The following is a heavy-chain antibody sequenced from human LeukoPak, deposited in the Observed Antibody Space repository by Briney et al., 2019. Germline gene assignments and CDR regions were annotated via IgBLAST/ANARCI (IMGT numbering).Heavy chain of an antibody. CDR2: INWNGGST. CDR3: ARDRGYYDFWSGYYA. V-gene: IGHV3-20*04. Sequence: PGGSLRLSCAASGFTFDDYGMSWVRQAPGKGLEWVSGINWNGGSTGYADSVKGRFTISRDNAKNSLYLQMNSLRAEDTALCYCARDRGYYDFWSGYYAWGQGTLVTVSS. CDR1: GFTFDDYG. J-gene: IGHJ5*02. D-gene: IGHD3-3*01.